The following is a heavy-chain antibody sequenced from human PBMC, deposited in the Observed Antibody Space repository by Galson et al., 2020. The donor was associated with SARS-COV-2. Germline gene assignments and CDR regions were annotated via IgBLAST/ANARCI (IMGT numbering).Heavy chain of an antibody. D-gene: IGHD2-8*01. J-gene: IGHJ3*02. CDR1: GGTFSSYA. V-gene: IGHV1-69*13. Sequence: SVKVSCKASGGTFSSYAISWVRQAPGQGLEWMGGIIPIFGTANYAQKFQGRVTITADESTSTAYMELSSLRSEDTAVYYCARGSVCTNGVCPWAALGAFDIWGQGTMVTVSS. CDR3: ARGSVCTNGVCPWAALGAFDI. CDR2: IIPIFGTA.